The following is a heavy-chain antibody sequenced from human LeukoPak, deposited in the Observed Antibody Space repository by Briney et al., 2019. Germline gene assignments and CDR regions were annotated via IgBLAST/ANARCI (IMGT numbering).Heavy chain of an antibody. CDR3: ARGPTITIFGVVIIEYFDY. J-gene: IGHJ4*02. D-gene: IGHD3-3*01. Sequence: ASVKVSCKASEATFSSYAISWDRQAPGQGLEWMGGIIPIFGTANYAQKFQGRVTITADESTSTAYMELSSLRSEDTAVYYCARGPTITIFGVVIIEYFDYWGEGTLVTVSS. CDR2: IIPIFGTA. CDR1: EATFSSYA. V-gene: IGHV1-69*01.